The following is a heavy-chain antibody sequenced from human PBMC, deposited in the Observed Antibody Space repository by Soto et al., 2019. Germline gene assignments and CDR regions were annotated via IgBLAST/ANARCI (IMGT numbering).Heavy chain of an antibody. V-gene: IGHV4-31*03. CDR1: GGSISSGGYY. CDR2: IYYSGST. Sequence: SETLSLTCTVSGGSISSGGYYWSWIRQHPGKGLEWIGYIYYSGSTYYNPSLKSRVTISVDTSKNQFSLKLSSVTAADTAVYYCARDRAVAGIGVPSWFDPWGQGTLVTVSS. D-gene: IGHD6-19*01. J-gene: IGHJ5*02. CDR3: ARDRAVAGIGVPSWFDP.